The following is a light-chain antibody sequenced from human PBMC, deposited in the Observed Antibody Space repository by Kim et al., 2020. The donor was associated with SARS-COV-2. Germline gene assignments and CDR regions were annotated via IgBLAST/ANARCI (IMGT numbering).Light chain of an antibody. J-gene: IGLJ7*01. CDR3: QSYDSSLTNAV. V-gene: IGLV1-40*01. CDR2: GNS. Sequence: QSALTQPPSVSGAPGQRVTISCTGSSSNIGAGYDVHWYQQLPGTAPKLLIYGNSNRPSGVPDRFSGSKSGTSASLAITGLQAEDEADYYCQSYDSSLTNAVFGGGTQLTVL. CDR1: SSNIGAGYD.